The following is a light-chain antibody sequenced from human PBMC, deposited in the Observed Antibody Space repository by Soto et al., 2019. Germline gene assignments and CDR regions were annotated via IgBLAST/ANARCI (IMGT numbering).Light chain of an antibody. Sequence: EIVMTQSPATLYVSPGERATLSCRASQSVSSNLAWYQQKPGQAPRLLIYDASTRATGIPARFSGSGSGTEFTLTISSLQSEDFAVYYCQQYNNWPYTFGQGTKLEIK. V-gene: IGKV3-15*01. CDR2: DAS. J-gene: IGKJ2*01. CDR3: QQYNNWPYT. CDR1: QSVSSN.